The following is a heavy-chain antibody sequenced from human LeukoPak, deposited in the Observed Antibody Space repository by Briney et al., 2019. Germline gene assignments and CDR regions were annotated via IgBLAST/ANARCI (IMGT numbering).Heavy chain of an antibody. CDR3: ARTRALDTSGSAYFDY. J-gene: IGHJ4*02. CDR2: ISAYNGNA. Sequence: ASVKVSCKAPDYTFTSSGISWVRQAPGQGLEWMGWISAYNGNARYAQKFQDRVTMTTVTSTSTAYMELRSLRSDDTAVYYCARTRALDTSGSAYFDYWGQGTLVTVSS. D-gene: IGHD3-22*01. CDR1: DYTFTSSG. V-gene: IGHV1-18*01.